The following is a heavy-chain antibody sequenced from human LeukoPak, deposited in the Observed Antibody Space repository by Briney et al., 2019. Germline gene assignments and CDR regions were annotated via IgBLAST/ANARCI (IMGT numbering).Heavy chain of an antibody. V-gene: IGHV3-23*01. CDR2: ISGSGGST. D-gene: IGHD3-3*02. J-gene: IGHJ6*02. CDR3: AKGPASIRPRYYYGMDV. Sequence: PGGSLRLSCAASGFTFSSYAMSWVRQAPGKGLEWVSAISGSGGSTYYADSVKGRFTISRDNSKNTLYLQMNSLRAEDTAVYYCAKGPASIRPRYYYGMDVWGQGTTVTVSS. CDR1: GFTFSSYA.